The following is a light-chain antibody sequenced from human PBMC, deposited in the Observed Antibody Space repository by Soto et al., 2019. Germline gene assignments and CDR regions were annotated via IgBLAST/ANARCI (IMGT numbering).Light chain of an antibody. Sequence: QSALTQPASVSGSPGQSITISCTGTSSDVGGYNFVSWYQQHPGKAPKLMIYDVTNRPSGVSNRFSGSKSGNTATLTISGPQAEDEADYYCCSYTTTSTVVFGGGTKLTVL. CDR1: SSDVGGYNF. V-gene: IGLV2-14*01. CDR3: CSYTTTSTVV. J-gene: IGLJ2*01. CDR2: DVT.